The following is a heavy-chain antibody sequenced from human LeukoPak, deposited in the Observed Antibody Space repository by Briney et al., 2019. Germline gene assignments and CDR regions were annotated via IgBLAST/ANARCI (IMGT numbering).Heavy chain of an antibody. CDR1: GGSISSGGYY. J-gene: IGHJ5*02. CDR2: IYYSGST. V-gene: IGHV4-31*03. CDR3: ARGLYGDYPYNWFDP. D-gene: IGHD4-17*01. Sequence: KPSETLSLTCTVSGGSISSGGYYWRWIRQHPGKGLEWIGYIYYSGSTYYNPSLKSRVTISVDTSKNQFSLKLSSVTAADTAVYYCARGLYGDYPYNWFDPWGQGTLVTVSS.